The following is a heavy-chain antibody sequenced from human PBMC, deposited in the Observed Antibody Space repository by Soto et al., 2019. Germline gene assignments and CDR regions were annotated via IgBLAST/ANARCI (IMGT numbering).Heavy chain of an antibody. Sequence: GESLKISCKGSGYSFTSYWIGWVRQMPGKGLEWMGINYPGDSDTRYSPSFQGQVTISADKSISTAYLQWRSLKASDTAMYYCARRQKGCSGGSCCYYYGMDVWSQGTTVTVSS. CDR3: ARRQKGCSGGSCCYYYGMDV. V-gene: IGHV5-51*01. CDR1: GYSFTSYW. CDR2: NYPGDSDT. J-gene: IGHJ6*01. D-gene: IGHD2-15*01.